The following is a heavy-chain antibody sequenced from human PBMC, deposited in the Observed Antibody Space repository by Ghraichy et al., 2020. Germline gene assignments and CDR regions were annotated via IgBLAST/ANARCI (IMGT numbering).Heavy chain of an antibody. CDR1: GESFSGYY. V-gene: IGHV4-34*01. J-gene: IGHJ6*02. Sequence: SETLSLTCAVYGESFSGYYWSWIRQPPGKGLEWIGEINHSGSTNYNPSLKSRVTISVDTSKNQFSLKLSSVTAADTAVYYCAGSSSFGYYYYGMDVWGQGTTVTVSS. D-gene: IGHD6-13*01. CDR3: AGSSSFGYYYYGMDV. CDR2: INHSGST.